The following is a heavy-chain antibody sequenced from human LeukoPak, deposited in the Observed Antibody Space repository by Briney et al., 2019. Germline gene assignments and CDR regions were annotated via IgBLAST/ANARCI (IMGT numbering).Heavy chain of an antibody. CDR3: ARNRFPITGTTNNYYYMDV. V-gene: IGHV3-48*04. J-gene: IGHJ6*03. D-gene: IGHD1-7*01. CDR2: ISSSSITI. Sequence: GGSLRLSCAVSGFPISSYSINWARQAPGKGLEWVSYISSSSITIYYADSVKGRFTISRDNAKNSLYLQMNSLKAEDTAVYYCARNRFPITGTTNNYYYMDVWGKGTTVTVSS. CDR1: GFPISSYS.